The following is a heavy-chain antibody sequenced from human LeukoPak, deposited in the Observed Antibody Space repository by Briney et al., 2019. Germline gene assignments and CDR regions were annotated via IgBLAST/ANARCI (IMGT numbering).Heavy chain of an antibody. Sequence: PGGSLRLSCAASGFTFSNYAMTWVRQGPGKGLDLVSTISGRGDNSNSADSVKGRFTVSRDNSKNTLYLQMDSLRVEDTAIYYCAKGDYDFWSGLSYWGQGTLVTVSS. CDR3: AKGDYDFWSGLSY. CDR1: GFTFSNYA. J-gene: IGHJ4*02. V-gene: IGHV3-23*01. CDR2: ISGRGDNS. D-gene: IGHD3-3*01.